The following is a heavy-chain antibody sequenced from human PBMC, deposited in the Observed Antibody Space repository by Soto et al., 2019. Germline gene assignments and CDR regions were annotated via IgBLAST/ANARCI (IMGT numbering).Heavy chain of an antibody. D-gene: IGHD3-22*01. J-gene: IGHJ3*02. CDR1: GFTFSSYA. CDR3: ARSSGYSGDDAFDI. V-gene: IGHV3-30-3*01. Sequence: GGSLRLSCAASGFTFSSYAMHWVRQAPGKGLEWVAVISYDGSNKYYADSVKGRFTISRDNSKNTLYLQMNSLRAEDTAVYYCARSSGYSGDDAFDIWGQGTMVTVSS. CDR2: ISYDGSNK.